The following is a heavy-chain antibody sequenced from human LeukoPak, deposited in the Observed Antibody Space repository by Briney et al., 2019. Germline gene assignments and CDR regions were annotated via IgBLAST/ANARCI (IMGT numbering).Heavy chain of an antibody. V-gene: IGHV3-7*01. Sequence: GGSLRLSCVASGFTFSSYWMVWVRQAPGKGLEWVASIKQDGSEKYYVDSMKGRFTISRGNAKNSLYLQMNSLRAEDTAVYYCARMPRGPDVWGKGTTVTVSS. CDR3: ARMPRGPDV. CDR1: GFTFSSYW. J-gene: IGHJ6*04. D-gene: IGHD2-2*01. CDR2: IKQDGSEK.